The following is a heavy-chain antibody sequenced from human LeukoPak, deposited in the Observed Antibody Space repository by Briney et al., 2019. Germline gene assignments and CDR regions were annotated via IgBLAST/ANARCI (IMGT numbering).Heavy chain of an antibody. CDR2: INPNSGGT. Sequence: ASVKVSCKASGYTFTGYYMHWVRQAPGQGLEWMGWINPNSGGTNYAQKFQGRVTMTRDTSISTAYMELSRLRSDDTAVYYCARDYSSGWEYYFDYWGQGTLVTVSS. CDR1: GYTFTGYY. J-gene: IGHJ4*02. D-gene: IGHD6-19*01. CDR3: ARDYSSGWEYYFDY. V-gene: IGHV1-2*02.